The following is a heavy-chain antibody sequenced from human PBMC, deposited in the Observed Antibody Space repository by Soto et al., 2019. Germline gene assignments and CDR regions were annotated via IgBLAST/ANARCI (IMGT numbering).Heavy chain of an antibody. D-gene: IGHD4-17*01. CDR3: ARGEGVTTVTPFGY. Sequence: KTSETLSLTCAVYGGSFSGYYWSWIRQPPGKGLEWIGEINHSGSTNYNPSLKSRVTISVDTSKNQFSLKLSSVTAADTAVYYCARGEGVTTVTPFGYWGQGTLVTVSS. V-gene: IGHV4-34*01. CDR1: GGSFSGYY. J-gene: IGHJ4*02. CDR2: INHSGST.